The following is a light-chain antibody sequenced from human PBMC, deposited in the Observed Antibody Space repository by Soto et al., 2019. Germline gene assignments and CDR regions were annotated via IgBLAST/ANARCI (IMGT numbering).Light chain of an antibody. CDR3: GSWDSSLSASV. CDR2: DDN. V-gene: IGLV1-51*01. CDR1: SSNIGGNS. J-gene: IGLJ1*01. Sequence: QSALTQPPSVSAAPGQKVTISCSGSSSNIGGNSVSWYQQLPGTAPKLLIYDDNKRPSGIPDRFSGSKSGTSATLGITGFQTGDEADYYCGSWDSSLSASVFGTGTKVTVL.